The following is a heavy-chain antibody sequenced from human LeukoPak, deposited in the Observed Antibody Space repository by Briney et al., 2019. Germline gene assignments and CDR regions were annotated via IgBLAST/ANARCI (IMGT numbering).Heavy chain of an antibody. D-gene: IGHD6-13*01. Sequence: GGSLRHSCAASGFTFSSYSMNWVRQAPGKGLEWVSSISSSSSYIYYADSVKGRFTISRDNAKNSLYLQMNSLRAEDTAVYYCARESSSWLDYWGQGTLVTVSS. J-gene: IGHJ4*02. CDR3: ARESSSWLDY. V-gene: IGHV3-21*01. CDR1: GFTFSSYS. CDR2: ISSSSSYI.